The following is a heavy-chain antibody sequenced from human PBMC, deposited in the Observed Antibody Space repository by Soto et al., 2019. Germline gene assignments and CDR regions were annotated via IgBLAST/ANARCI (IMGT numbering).Heavy chain of an antibody. CDR2: INPSGGST. CDR1: GYTFTSYY. V-gene: IGHV1-46*01. D-gene: IGHD6-19*01. Sequence: QVQLVQSGAEVKKPGASVKVSCKASGYTFTSYYMHWVRQAPGQGLEWMGVINPSGGSTSYAQKFQVRVTMTRDTSTSTVYMELSSLSSEETAVYYCARDVAGAGTGWYFDLWGRGTLVTVSS. CDR3: ARDVAGAGTGWYFDL. J-gene: IGHJ2*01.